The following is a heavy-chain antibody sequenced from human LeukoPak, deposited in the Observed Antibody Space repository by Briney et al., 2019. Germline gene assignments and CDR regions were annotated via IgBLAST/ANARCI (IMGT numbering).Heavy chain of an antibody. CDR1: GFSFSSYG. Sequence: GGSLRLSCAASGFSFSSYGMHWVRQAPGKGLEWVAFIRYDGTNKYYADSVKGRFTISRDNSKNTLYLQMNSLRAEDTAVYYCARARRIYYYMDVWGKGTTVTVSS. V-gene: IGHV3-30*02. CDR3: ARARRIYYYMDV. CDR2: IRYDGTNK. J-gene: IGHJ6*03.